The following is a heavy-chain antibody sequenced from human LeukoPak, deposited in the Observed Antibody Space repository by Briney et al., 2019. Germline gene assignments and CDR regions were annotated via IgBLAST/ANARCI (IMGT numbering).Heavy chain of an antibody. Sequence: PEASVKVSCKASGYTFTSYGISWVRQAPGQGLEWMGWISAYNGNTNYAQKLQGRVTMTTDTSTSTAYMELRSLRSDDTAVYYCARNFRHYRFGEPHHAFDIWGQGTMVTVSS. J-gene: IGHJ3*02. CDR2: ISAYNGNT. V-gene: IGHV1-18*01. CDR3: ARNFRHYRFGEPHHAFDI. D-gene: IGHD3-10*01. CDR1: GYTFTSYG.